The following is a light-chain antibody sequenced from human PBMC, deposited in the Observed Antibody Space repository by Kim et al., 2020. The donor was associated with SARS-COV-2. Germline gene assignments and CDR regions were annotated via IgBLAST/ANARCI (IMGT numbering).Light chain of an antibody. CDR3: TSYTGADTVI. CDR1: SSLVGDYNY. CDR2: DVS. J-gene: IGLJ2*01. Sequence: GQSTTISCTGTSSLVGDYNYVSWYQQHLDKAPKLIIYDVSYRPSGVSTHFSGSKSGNTASLTISGLQAADEADYYCTSYTGADTVIFGGGTKLTVL. V-gene: IGLV2-14*03.